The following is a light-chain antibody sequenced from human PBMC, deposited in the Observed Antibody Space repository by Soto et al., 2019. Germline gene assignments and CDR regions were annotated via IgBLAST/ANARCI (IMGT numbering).Light chain of an antibody. J-gene: IGKJ2*01. CDR2: KAS. CDR1: QSISSW. Sequence: DIQMTQSPSSLSASVGDRVTITCRASQSISSWLAWYQQKPGKAPNLLIYKASTLESGVPSRLSGSGSGTEFTLTITSLQPDDFATYYCQQYSSYPYTFGQGTKLEIK. CDR3: QQYSSYPYT. V-gene: IGKV1-5*03.